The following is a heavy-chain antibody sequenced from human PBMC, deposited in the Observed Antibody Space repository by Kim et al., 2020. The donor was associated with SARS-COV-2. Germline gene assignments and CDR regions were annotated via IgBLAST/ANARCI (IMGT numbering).Heavy chain of an antibody. CDR2: ISSDGSNK. J-gene: IGHJ5*02. CDR1: GFTFSSYG. V-gene: IGHV3-30*18. D-gene: IGHD1-26*01. Sequence: GGSLRLSCAASGFTFSSYGMHWVRQAPGKGLEWVAVISSDGSNKFYADSVKGRFTISRDNSKNTLYLQMNSLRAEDTAVYYCAKDLSGDLDLMGGAIPNTWGQGTLVTVSS. CDR3: AKDLSGDLDLMGGAIPNT.